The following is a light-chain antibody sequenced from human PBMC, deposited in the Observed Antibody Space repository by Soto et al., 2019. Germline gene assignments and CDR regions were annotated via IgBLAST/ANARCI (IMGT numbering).Light chain of an antibody. J-gene: IGKJ2*01. CDR1: QVISNY. CDR2: AAS. Sequence: DLQMTQSPSSLSASVGDRVTITCRASQVISNYLAWYQQKPGKVPKLLIYAASTLQSGVPSRFSGSGSGTDFTLTISSLQPEDVATYYCQKYNSAPRTFGQGTKLEIK. CDR3: QKYNSAPRT. V-gene: IGKV1-27*01.